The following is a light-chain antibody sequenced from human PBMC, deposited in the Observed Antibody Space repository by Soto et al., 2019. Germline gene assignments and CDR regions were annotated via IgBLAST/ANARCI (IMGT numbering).Light chain of an antibody. CDR3: QQRSNWPRT. V-gene: IGKV3-11*01. CDR1: QSVSSY. CDR2: DAS. Sequence: EIVLTQSPATLSLSTGEIATLSCRASQSVSSYLAWYQQKPGQAPRLLIYDASNRATGTPARFSGSGSGTDFTLTISSLEPEDFAVYYCQQRSNWPRTFGQGTKLEIK. J-gene: IGKJ2*01.